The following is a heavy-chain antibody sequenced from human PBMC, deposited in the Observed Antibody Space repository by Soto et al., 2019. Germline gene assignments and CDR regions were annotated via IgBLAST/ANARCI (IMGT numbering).Heavy chain of an antibody. CDR3: GLEPTGTGGFDY. J-gene: IGHJ4*02. V-gene: IGHV1-2*02. Sequence: QVQLVQSGPEVKMPGASVKVSCKASGYTFTGHHMHWVRQAPGQGLEWMAYIDLDSSHTKYAQRFQGRVTTTRDTSITTAYMELSGLRSDDTALYYCGLEPTGTGGFDYWGQGTLLTVSS. CDR2: IDLDSSHT. D-gene: IGHD7-27*01. CDR1: GYTFTGHH.